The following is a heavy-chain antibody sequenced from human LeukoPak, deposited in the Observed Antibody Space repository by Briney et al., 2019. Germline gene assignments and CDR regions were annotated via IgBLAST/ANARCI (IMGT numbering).Heavy chain of an antibody. Sequence: GESLQISCKGSGYSFTNYWIGWVRPMPGKGGEWMGIIYPGDSDTRYSPSFQGQVTISADQSISTAYLQWSSLKASDTAMYYCARRFSGDAFDIWGQGTMVTVSS. V-gene: IGHV5-51*01. CDR2: IYPGDSDT. D-gene: IGHD6-19*01. J-gene: IGHJ3*02. CDR3: ARRFSGDAFDI. CDR1: GYSFTNYW.